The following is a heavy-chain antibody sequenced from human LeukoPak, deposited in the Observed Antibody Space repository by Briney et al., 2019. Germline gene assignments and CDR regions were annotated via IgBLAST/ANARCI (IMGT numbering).Heavy chain of an antibody. D-gene: IGHD1-26*01. CDR3: AKDGGGTDLDY. V-gene: IGHV3-30*18. CDR1: GFTFSSHG. CDR2: ILYDGSNE. J-gene: IGHJ4*02. Sequence: GGSLRLSCAASGFTFSSHGMHWVRQAPGKGLEWVSFILYDGSNEYYADSVKGRFTISRDNSKNTLYLQMNSLRTEDTAVYYCAKDGGGTDLDYWGQGTLVTVSS.